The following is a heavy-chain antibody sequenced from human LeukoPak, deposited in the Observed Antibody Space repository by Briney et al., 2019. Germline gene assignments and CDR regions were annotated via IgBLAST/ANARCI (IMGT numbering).Heavy chain of an antibody. CDR1: GFTFSNYW. Sequence: GGSLRLSCAASGFTFSNYWMDWVRQAPGKGLEWVSRINTDGSSTSYADSVKDRFTISRDNAKNTLYLQMNSLRAEDTALYYCARLRSGGCGDYWGQGALVTVSS. J-gene: IGHJ4*02. D-gene: IGHD2-15*01. CDR3: ARLRSGGCGDY. V-gene: IGHV3-74*01. CDR2: INTDGSST.